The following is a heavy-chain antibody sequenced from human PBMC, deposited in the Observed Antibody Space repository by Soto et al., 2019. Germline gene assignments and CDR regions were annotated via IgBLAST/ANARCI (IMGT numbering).Heavy chain of an antibody. D-gene: IGHD2-15*01. CDR2: IYWDDDK. V-gene: IGHV2-5*02. J-gene: IGHJ5*02. CDR1: GFSLSTSGVG. Sequence: QITLKESGPTLVKPTQTLTLTCTFSGFSLSTSGVGVGWIRQPPGKALEWLALIYWDDDKRYSPSLKSRLTSTKDTXXDXAXXTITQIAPVDTSTYYGAHRGEYSSGGSCYSIWFDPWGQGTLVTVSS. CDR3: AHRGEYSSGGSCYSIWFDP.